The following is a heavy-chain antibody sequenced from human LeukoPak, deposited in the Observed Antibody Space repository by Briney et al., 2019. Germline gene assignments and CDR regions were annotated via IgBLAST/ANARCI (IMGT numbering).Heavy chain of an antibody. Sequence: SETLSLTCTVSGGSISSSSYYWGWIRQPPGKGLEWIGSIYYSGSTYYNPSLKSRVTISVDTSKNQFSLKLSSVTAADTAVYFCATSATLATAGGNLDYWGQGTLVNVSS. CDR1: GGSISSSSYY. V-gene: IGHV4-39*07. CDR2: IYYSGST. CDR3: ATSATLATAGGNLDY. J-gene: IGHJ4*02. D-gene: IGHD6-13*01.